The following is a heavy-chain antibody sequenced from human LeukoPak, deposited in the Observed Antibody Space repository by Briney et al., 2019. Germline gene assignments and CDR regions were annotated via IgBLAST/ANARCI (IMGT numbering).Heavy chain of an antibody. CDR3: ARAVVYGNVWGSYPTDY. CDR1: GGSVSSGSYY. CDR2: IYYSGST. Sequence: SESLSLTCTVSGGSVSSGSYYWSWIRQPPGKGLEWIVYIYYSGSTNYNPSLKSRVTISVDTSKNQFSLKLSSVTAADTAVYYCARAVVYGNVWGSYPTDYWGQGTLVTVSS. D-gene: IGHD3-16*01. V-gene: IGHV4-61*01. J-gene: IGHJ4*02.